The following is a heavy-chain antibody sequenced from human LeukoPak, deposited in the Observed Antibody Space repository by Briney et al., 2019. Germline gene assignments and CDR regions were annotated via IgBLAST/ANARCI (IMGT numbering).Heavy chain of an antibody. CDR1: GGTFSSYA. V-gene: IGHV1-69*01. D-gene: IGHD2-15*01. Sequence: SVKVSCKASGGTFSSYAISWVRQAPGQGLEWMGGIIPIFGTANYAQKFQGRVTITADESTSTAYMELSSLRSEDTAVYYCASSGSGPVVADYYGMDVWGQGTTVTVSS. J-gene: IGHJ6*02. CDR3: ASSGSGPVVADYYGMDV. CDR2: IIPIFGTA.